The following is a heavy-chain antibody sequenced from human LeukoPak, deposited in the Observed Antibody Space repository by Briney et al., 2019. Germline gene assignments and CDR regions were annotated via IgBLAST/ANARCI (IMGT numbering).Heavy chain of an antibody. J-gene: IGHJ4*02. V-gene: IGHV3-23*01. CDR3: ATPAGIAVAGVDY. Sequence: GGSLRLSCAASGFTFSSYAMSWVREAPGKGVGWVSAISGSGGSTYYADSVRGRFTISRDNSKKTLYLQMNSLRAEDTAVYYWATPAGIAVAGVDYWSQGTLVTVSS. CDR1: GFTFSSYA. CDR2: ISGSGGST. D-gene: IGHD6-19*01.